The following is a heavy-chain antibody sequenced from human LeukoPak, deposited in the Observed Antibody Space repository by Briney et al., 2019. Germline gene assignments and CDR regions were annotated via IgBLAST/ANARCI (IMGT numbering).Heavy chain of an antibody. D-gene: IGHD4-17*01. V-gene: IGHV1-18*01. CDR2: ISAYNGNT. Sequence: GASVKVSCTASGYTSTSYGMCWVRQAPGQGLEWMGWISAYNGNTNYAQKLQGRVTMTTDTSTSTAYMELRSLRSDDTAVYYCAKEGDAVTYYGKDVWGQGPTVTVSS. J-gene: IGHJ6*02. CDR1: GYTSTSYG. CDR3: AKEGDAVTYYGKDV.